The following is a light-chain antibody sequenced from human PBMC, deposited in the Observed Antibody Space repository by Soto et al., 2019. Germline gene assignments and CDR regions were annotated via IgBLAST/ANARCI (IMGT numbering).Light chain of an antibody. CDR1: QTISIW. CDR2: DAS. CDR3: QQYNSYRT. J-gene: IGKJ1*01. Sequence: DIQMTQSPTTLSGSVGDRVNLTCRARQTISIWLSWYKHQPGKAPKLLIYDASILESGVPSRFSGSGSGTEFTLTIRSLKPDEFATYYCQQYNSYRTFGQGTKVAIK. V-gene: IGKV1-5*01.